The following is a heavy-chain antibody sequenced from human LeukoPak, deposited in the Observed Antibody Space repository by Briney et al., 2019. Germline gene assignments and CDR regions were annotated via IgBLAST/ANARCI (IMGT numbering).Heavy chain of an antibody. Sequence: ASVKISCKASGYTFTDYFIHWVQQAPGKGLEWMGHVDPEDGEPVYADKFRGRVTFIADTSTDTVFLDMSSLTSDDTAVYYCAKVSSTLASAGALSFDFWGQGTLVTVSS. CDR1: GYTFTDYF. V-gene: IGHV1-69-2*01. CDR3: AKVSSTLASAGALSFDF. D-gene: IGHD6-13*01. J-gene: IGHJ4*02. CDR2: VDPEDGEP.